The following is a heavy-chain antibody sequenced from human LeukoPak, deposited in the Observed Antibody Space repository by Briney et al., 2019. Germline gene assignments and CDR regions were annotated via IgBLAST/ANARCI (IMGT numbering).Heavy chain of an antibody. Sequence: PSRTRSPTGPAPGGSITSTNFYWDWIRQPPGKGLKWIGGIYYSGSTYYSPSLMSRVTISVDTSKNQFSLKLSSVTAADTAVYYCARHVGGSRWFDYWGQGNLVTVSS. CDR1: GGSITSTNFY. V-gene: IGHV4-39*01. CDR3: ARHVGGSRWFDY. J-gene: IGHJ4*02. CDR2: IYYSGST. D-gene: IGHD6-13*01.